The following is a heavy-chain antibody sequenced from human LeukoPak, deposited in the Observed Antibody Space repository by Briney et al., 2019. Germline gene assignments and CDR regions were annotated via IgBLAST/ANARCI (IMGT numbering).Heavy chain of an antibody. D-gene: IGHD3-10*01. J-gene: IGHJ4*02. CDR3: ARDAENYYGSGLNY. CDR2: IKPNSGGT. V-gene: IGHV1-2*02. Sequence: ASVKVSCKASGYTFSGYYIHWVRQAPGQGLEWMGWIKPNSGGTHFTQKFQGRVTMTRDTSISTAYMELSRLRSDDTAVYYCARDAENYYGSGLNYWGQGTLVTVSS. CDR1: GYTFSGYY.